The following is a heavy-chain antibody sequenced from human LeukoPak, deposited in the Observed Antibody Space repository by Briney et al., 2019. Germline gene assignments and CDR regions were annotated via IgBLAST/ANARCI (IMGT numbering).Heavy chain of an antibody. CDR1: GGSISSGGYY. CDR2: IYYSGST. J-gene: IGHJ5*02. V-gene: IGHV4-31*03. CDR3: ARVFKGGSYNWFDP. Sequence: SETLSLTCTVSGGSISSGGYYWSWIRQHPGKGLEWIGYIYYSGSTYYNPSLKSRVTISVDTSKNQFSLKLSSVTAADTAVYYCARVFKGGSYNWFDPWGQGTLVTVSS. D-gene: IGHD1-26*01.